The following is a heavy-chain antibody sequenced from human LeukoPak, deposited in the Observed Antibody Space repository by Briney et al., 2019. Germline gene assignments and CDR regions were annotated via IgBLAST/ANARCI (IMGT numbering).Heavy chain of an antibody. CDR1: GYTFTSYG. Sequence: ASVKVSCKASGYTFTSYGISWVRQAPGQGLEWMGGISAYNGNTNYAQKLQGRVTMTTDTSTSTAYMELRSLRSEDTAVYYCARSGYCSGGSCYDETGEHDAFDIWGQGTMVTVSS. CDR3: ARSGYCSGGSCYDETGEHDAFDI. J-gene: IGHJ3*02. CDR2: ISAYNGNT. V-gene: IGHV1-18*01. D-gene: IGHD2-15*01.